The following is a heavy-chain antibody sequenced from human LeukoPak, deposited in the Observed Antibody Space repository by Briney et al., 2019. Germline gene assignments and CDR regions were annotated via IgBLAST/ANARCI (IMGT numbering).Heavy chain of an antibody. CDR1: GFTFSSYS. CDR3: ASYGPRGFDY. V-gene: IGHV3-21*01. J-gene: IGHJ4*02. Sequence: GGSLRLSCAASGFTFSSYSMNWVRQAPGKGLESVSSISSSSSYIYYADSVKGRFTISRDNAKNSLYLQMNSLRAEDTAVYYCASYGPRGFDYWGQGTLVTVSS. CDR2: ISSSSSYI. D-gene: IGHD3-10*01.